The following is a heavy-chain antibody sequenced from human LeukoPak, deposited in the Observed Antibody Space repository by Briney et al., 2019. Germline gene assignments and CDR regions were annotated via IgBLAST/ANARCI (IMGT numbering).Heavy chain of an antibody. CDR1: GFSFSTYN. V-gene: IGHV3-30-3*01. CDR2: ISYDGSNK. J-gene: IGHJ5*02. D-gene: IGHD2-15*01. Sequence: GGSLRLSCAASGFSFSTYNMNWVRQAPGKGLEWVAVISYDGSNKYYADSVKGRFTISRDNSKNTLYLQMNSLRAEDTAVYYCARDYRRSGGPNWFDPWGQGTLVTVSS. CDR3: ARDYRRSGGPNWFDP.